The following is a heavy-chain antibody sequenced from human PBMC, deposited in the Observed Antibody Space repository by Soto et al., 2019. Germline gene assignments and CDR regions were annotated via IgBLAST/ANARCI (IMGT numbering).Heavy chain of an antibody. D-gene: IGHD6-19*01. Sequence: QVQLVQSGAEVKKPGSSVKVSCKASGGTFSSYAISWVRQAPGQGLEWMGGIIPIFGTANYAQKFQGRVTITADKSTSTAYMELSSLRSEDTAVYYCARAPPSRHSSGGEYFQHWGQGTLVTVSS. CDR2: IIPIFGTA. V-gene: IGHV1-69*06. CDR1: GGTFSSYA. CDR3: ARAPPSRHSSGGEYFQH. J-gene: IGHJ1*01.